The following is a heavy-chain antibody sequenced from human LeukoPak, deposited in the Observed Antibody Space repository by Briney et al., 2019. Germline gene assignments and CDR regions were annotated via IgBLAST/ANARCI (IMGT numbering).Heavy chain of an antibody. CDR1: GYTFRSYA. V-gene: IGHV3-30*04. CDR2: ISYDGSNK. D-gene: IGHD3-22*01. Sequence: GGSLRLSCAASGYTFRSYAMHWVRQAPGRGLEWVAIISYDGSNKYYADSVKGRFTISRDNSKNTLYLQMNSLGAEDTAVYSCARDSGPLYDNSGYYTGQECDYWGLGTLVTVSS. J-gene: IGHJ4*02. CDR3: ARDSGPLYDNSGYYTGQECDY.